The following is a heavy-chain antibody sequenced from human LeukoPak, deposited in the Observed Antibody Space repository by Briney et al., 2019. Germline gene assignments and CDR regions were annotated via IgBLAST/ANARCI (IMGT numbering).Heavy chain of an antibody. CDR3: AISFNDYGGNGAFDI. CDR1: GYTFTYRY. V-gene: IGHV1-45*02. J-gene: IGHJ3*02. Sequence: ASVKVSCKASGYTFTYRYLHWVRQAPGQALEWMGWITPSNGNTNYAQKFQDRVTITRDRSMSTAYMELSSLRSEDTAMYYCAISFNDYGGNGAFDIWGQGTMVTVSS. D-gene: IGHD4-23*01. CDR2: ITPSNGNT.